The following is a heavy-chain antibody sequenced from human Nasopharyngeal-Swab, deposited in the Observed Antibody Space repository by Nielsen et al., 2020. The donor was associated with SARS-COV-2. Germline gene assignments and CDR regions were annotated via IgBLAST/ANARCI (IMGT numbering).Heavy chain of an antibody. V-gene: IGHV3-15*07. CDR2: IKSEIDGGTI. Sequence: GESLKISCAASGYTISNVWMNWVRQAPGKGPEWVGRIKSEIDGGTIDYAAPVKGRFTISRDDSRNTRYLQMNSLKTEDTALYYCTTQKGPTALDYWGQGTLVTVSS. D-gene: IGHD2-2*01. CDR1: GYTISNVW. J-gene: IGHJ4*02. CDR3: TTQKGPTALDY.